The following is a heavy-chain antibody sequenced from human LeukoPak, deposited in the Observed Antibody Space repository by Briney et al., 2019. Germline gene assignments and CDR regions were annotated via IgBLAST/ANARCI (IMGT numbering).Heavy chain of an antibody. Sequence: GGSLRLSCAASGFTFSSYAMSWVRQAPGKGLEWVSAISGSGGSTYYADSVKGRFTISRDNSKNTLYLQMNSLRAEDTAVYYCAKGPNYYYYYYMDVWGKGTTVTVSS. CDR1: GFTFSSYA. CDR2: ISGSGGST. V-gene: IGHV3-23*01. J-gene: IGHJ6*03. CDR3: AKGPNYYYYYYMDV.